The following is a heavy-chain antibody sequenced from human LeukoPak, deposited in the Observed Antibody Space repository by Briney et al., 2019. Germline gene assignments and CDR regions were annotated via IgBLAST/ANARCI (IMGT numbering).Heavy chain of an antibody. D-gene: IGHD6-6*01. CDR2: IYYSGST. V-gene: IGHV4-61*08. CDR3: ARDAGWQLVIFDY. J-gene: IGHJ4*02. Sequence: SETLSLTCAVSGGSISSGGYSWSWIRQPPGKGLEWIGYIYYSGSTNYNPSLKSRVTISVDTSKNQFSLKLSSVTAADTAVYYCARDAGWQLVIFDYWGQGTLVTVSS. CDR1: GGSISSGGYS.